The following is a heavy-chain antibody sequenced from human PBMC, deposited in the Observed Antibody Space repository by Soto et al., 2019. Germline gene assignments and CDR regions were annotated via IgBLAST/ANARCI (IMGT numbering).Heavy chain of an antibody. CDR3: AKVPGYDYVWGTYYYFDY. CDR2: ISGGGSST. Sequence: GGSLRLSCAASGVTFSSYAMSWVRQAPGKGLEWVSSISGGGSSTYYADSVKGRFTISRDNSKNTLYLQMNSLRAEDTAVYYCAKVPGYDYVWGTYYYFDYWGLGAQVTVSS. V-gene: IGHV3-23*01. CDR1: GVTFSSYA. J-gene: IGHJ4*02. D-gene: IGHD3-16*01.